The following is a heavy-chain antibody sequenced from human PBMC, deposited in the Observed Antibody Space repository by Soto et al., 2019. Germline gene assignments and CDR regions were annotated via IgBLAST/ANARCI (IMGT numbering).Heavy chain of an antibody. Sequence: EVQLVESGGGLVKPGGSLRLSCAASGFTFSSYSMNWVRQAPGKGLEWVSSISSSSSYIYYADSVKGQFTISRDNAKNSLYLQMNSLRAEDTAVYYCARDLRYYDSSGYYNNIFDYWGQGTLVTVSS. D-gene: IGHD3-22*01. CDR3: ARDLRYYDSSGYYNNIFDY. J-gene: IGHJ4*02. V-gene: IGHV3-21*01. CDR2: ISSSSSYI. CDR1: GFTFSSYS.